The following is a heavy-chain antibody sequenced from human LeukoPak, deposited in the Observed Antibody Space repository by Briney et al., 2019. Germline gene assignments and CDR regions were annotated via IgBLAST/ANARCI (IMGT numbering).Heavy chain of an antibody. CDR2: IYHSGST. CDR3: ARGVDTAMALSYFDY. J-gene: IGHJ4*02. V-gene: IGHV4-30-2*01. Sequence: SQTLSLTCAVSGGSISSGGYSWSWIRQPPGKGLEWIGYIYHSGSTYYNPSLKSRVTISVDRSKNQFSLKLSSVTAADTAVYYCARGVDTAMALSYFDYWGQGTLVTVSS. CDR1: GGSISSGGYS. D-gene: IGHD5-18*01.